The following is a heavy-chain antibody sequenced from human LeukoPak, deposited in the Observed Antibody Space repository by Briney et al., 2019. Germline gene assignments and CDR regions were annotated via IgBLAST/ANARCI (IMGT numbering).Heavy chain of an antibody. J-gene: IGHJ4*02. V-gene: IGHV3-7*03. CDR2: VTEDGSEK. CDR3: ARRGSGFSFEY. D-gene: IGHD3-22*01. CDR1: GFSFNNYW. Sequence: PGGSLRLSCVASGFSFNNYWMTWVRQAPGKGLEWVANVTEDGSEKFYVDSVRGRFTISRDNSKNTLYLQMSSLRAEDTAVFYCARRGSGFSFEYWGQGTLVTVSS.